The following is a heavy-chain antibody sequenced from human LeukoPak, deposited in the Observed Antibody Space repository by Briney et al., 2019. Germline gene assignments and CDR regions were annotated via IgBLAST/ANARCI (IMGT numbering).Heavy chain of an antibody. CDR2: IYYSGST. V-gene: IGHV4-59*11. CDR1: GGSISSHY. J-gene: IGHJ4*02. Sequence: SETLSLTCTVSGGSISSHYWSWIRQPPGQGLEWIGYIYYSGSTNYNPSLKSRVTISVDTSKNQFSLKLSSVTAADTAVYYCARAGGGNSYYFDYWGQGTLVTVSS. D-gene: IGHD4-23*01. CDR3: ARAGGGNSYYFDY.